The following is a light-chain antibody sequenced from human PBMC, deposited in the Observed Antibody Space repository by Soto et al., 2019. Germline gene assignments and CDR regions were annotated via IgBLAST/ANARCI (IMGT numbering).Light chain of an antibody. CDR1: SSDVGGYNY. Sequence: QSALTQPASVSGSPGQTITISCTGTSSDVGGYNYVSWYQQHPGKAPKFMIYDVSNRPSGVSNRFSGSKSGYTASLTISGLQAEDVADYYCSSYTTSNTRQIVFGTGTKVTVL. CDR3: SSYTTSNTRQIV. CDR2: DVS. J-gene: IGLJ1*01. V-gene: IGLV2-14*01.